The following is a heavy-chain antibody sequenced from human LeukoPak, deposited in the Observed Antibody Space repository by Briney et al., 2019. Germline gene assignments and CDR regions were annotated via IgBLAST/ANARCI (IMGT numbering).Heavy chain of an antibody. V-gene: IGHV3-53*01. CDR1: GLTVSSNY. CDR3: ARLDYGEGSQVNSYYYYMDV. D-gene: IGHD4-17*01. Sequence: QPGGSLRLSCAASGLTVSSNYMSWVRQAPGKGLEWVSVIYSGGSTYYADSVKGRFTISRDNSKNTLYLQMNSLRAEDTAVYYCARLDYGEGSQVNSYYYYMDVWGKGTTVTVSS. CDR2: IYSGGST. J-gene: IGHJ6*03.